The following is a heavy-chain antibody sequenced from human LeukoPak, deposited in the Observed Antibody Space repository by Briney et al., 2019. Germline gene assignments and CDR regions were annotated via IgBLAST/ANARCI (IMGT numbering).Heavy chain of an antibody. Sequence: PGGSLRLSCTASGFTFSNYWMHWVRQAPGKGLVWVSRISTDGRTTNYADSVKGRFTISRDNAKNTLYLQMNRLGAEDTAVYYCATHGDFDSYWGQGTLVTVPS. CDR3: ATHGDFDSY. CDR2: ISTDGRTT. J-gene: IGHJ4*02. V-gene: IGHV3-74*01. CDR1: GFTFSNYW. D-gene: IGHD4-17*01.